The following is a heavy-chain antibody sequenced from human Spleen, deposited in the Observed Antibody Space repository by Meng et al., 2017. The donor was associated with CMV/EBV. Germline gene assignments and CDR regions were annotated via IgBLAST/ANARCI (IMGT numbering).Heavy chain of an antibody. CDR3: ASLYIGSYVDEYYFDY. V-gene: IGHV4-39*01. Sequence: SETLSLTCTVSGDSISRSAHYWGWIRQPPGKGLEWIGSIYYSGSTSYNPSLRSRVTISVDTSKDQFSLKVSSLTAADTAVYYCASLYIGSYVDEYYFDYWGQETLVTVSS. CDR1: GDSISRSAHY. CDR2: IYYSGST. D-gene: IGHD1-26*01. J-gene: IGHJ4*02.